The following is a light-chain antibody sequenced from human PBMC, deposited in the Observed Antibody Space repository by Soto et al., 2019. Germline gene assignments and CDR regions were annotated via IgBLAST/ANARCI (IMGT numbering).Light chain of an antibody. J-gene: IGKJ4*01. CDR1: QGINSY. V-gene: IGKV1-9*01. CDR3: QQLNSYPS. CDR2: GAS. Sequence: IQLTQSPSSLSASVGDRVTITCRASQGINSYLAWYQQAPGKAPKLLIYGASTLQRGVPSRFSGSGSGTHFTLTISSLQTEDSATYYCQQLNSYPSFGGGTKVKIK.